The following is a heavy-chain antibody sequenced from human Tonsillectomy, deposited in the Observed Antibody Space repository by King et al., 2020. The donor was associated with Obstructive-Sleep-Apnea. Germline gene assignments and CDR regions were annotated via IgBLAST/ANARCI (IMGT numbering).Heavy chain of an antibody. V-gene: IGHV4-39*07. D-gene: IGHD3-3*01. J-gene: IGHJ5*02. CDR2: INYSGST. CDR1: GGSISSSSYY. CDR3: AREDDYWSGYPTDNWFEP. Sequence: PLQESGPGLVKPSETLSLTCTVSGGSISSSSYYWGWIRQPPGKGLEWIGSINYSGSTYYNPALKSRVTISVDTSKNQFSLKLSSVTAADTAIYYCAREDDYWSGYPTDNWFEPWGQGTLVTVSP.